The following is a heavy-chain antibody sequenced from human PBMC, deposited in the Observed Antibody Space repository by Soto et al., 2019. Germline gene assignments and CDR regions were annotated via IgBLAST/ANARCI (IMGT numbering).Heavy chain of an antibody. J-gene: IGHJ6*02. CDR1: GFTVSSNY. CDR2: IYSGGST. V-gene: IGHV3-53*01. CDR3: ARVVRGVISYYGMDV. D-gene: IGHD3-10*01. Sequence: GGSLRLSGAASGFTVSSNYMSWVRQAPGKGLEWVSVIYSGGSTYYADSVKGRFTISRDNSKNTLYLQMNSLRAEDTAVYYCARVVRGVISYYGMDVWGQGTTVTVSS.